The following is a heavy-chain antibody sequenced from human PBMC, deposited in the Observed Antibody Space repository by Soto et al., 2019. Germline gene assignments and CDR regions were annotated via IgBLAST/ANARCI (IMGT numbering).Heavy chain of an antibody. D-gene: IGHD2-21*02. CDR3: ARDGSGGDWRFFDY. J-gene: IGHJ4*02. Sequence: QVQLVESGGGVVQPGRSLRLSCAASGFPFNNYGMHWIRQAPGKGLEWVAVIWYDGSTKYYVDSVKGRFSISRDNYKNTVYLQMNSLRAEDTAVYYCARDGSGGDWRFFDYWGQGTLVTVSS. V-gene: IGHV3-33*01. CDR2: IWYDGSTK. CDR1: GFPFNNYG.